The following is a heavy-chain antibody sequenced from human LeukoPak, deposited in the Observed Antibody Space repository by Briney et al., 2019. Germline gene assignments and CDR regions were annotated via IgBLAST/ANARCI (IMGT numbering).Heavy chain of an antibody. Sequence: PGGSLRLSCAASEFTFSSYTMNWVRQAPGKGLEWVSSISSSSSYIHYVDSVKGRFTISRDNSKNTLYLQMNSLRAEDTAVYYCARRAGAYSHPYDYWGQGTLVTVSS. V-gene: IGHV3-21*04. CDR2: ISSSSSYI. CDR1: EFTFSSYT. J-gene: IGHJ4*02. CDR3: ARRAGAYSHPYDY. D-gene: IGHD4/OR15-4a*01.